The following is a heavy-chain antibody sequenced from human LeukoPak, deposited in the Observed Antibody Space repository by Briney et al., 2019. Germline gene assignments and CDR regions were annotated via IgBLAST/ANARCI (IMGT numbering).Heavy chain of an antibody. CDR1: GASINNYY. CDR2: IYYSGST. CDR3: ARTRTDTADDY. V-gene: IGHV4-59*12. Sequence: PSETLSLTCSVSGASINNYYWSWIRQPPGKGLEWIGSIYYSGSTYYNPSLKSRVTISVDTSKNQFSLKLSSVTAADTAVYYCARTRTDTADDYWGQGTLVTVSS. J-gene: IGHJ4*02. D-gene: IGHD5-18*01.